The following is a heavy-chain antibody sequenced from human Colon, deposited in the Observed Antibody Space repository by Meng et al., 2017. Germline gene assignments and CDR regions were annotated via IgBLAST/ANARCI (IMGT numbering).Heavy chain of an antibody. V-gene: IGHV4-61*01. J-gene: IGHJ4*02. CDR3: ARCRLDV. CDR1: GGSVSSGSYW. D-gene: IGHD3-9*01. CDR2: IYCTGST. Sequence: QVQLQESGPGLVRPSETLSLPCTVSGGSVSSGSYWWSWIRQPPGKGLEWVGYIYCTGSTNYTPSHNSRGIITEDTSKHQFSLQLSSATAADTAVYYWARCRLDVWGQGTLVIVSS.